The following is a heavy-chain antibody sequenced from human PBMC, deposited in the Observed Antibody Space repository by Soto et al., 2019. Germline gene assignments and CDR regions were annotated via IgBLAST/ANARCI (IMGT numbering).Heavy chain of an antibody. CDR1: GGSVSSGSYY. Sequence: QVQLQESGPGLVKPSETLSLTCTVSGGSVSSGSYYWSWIRQPPGKGLEWIGYIYYSGSTNYNPSLKGRVTISVDTSKNQFSLKLSSVTAADTAVYYCAKTTVTTARATPRFTYGMDVWGQGTTVTVSS. CDR2: IYYSGST. CDR3: AKTTVTTARATPRFTYGMDV. D-gene: IGHD4-4*01. J-gene: IGHJ6*02. V-gene: IGHV4-61*01.